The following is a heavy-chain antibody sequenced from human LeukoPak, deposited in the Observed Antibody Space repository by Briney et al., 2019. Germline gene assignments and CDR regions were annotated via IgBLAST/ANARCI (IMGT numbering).Heavy chain of an antibody. D-gene: IGHD3-10*01. CDR2: MNPNSGNT. V-gene: IGHV1-8*01. CDR3: ARVVYYGSGSPALGY. CDR1: GYTFTIYD. Sequence: RASVSVSFRASGYTFTIYDINWVRQATGQGLEWMGWMNPNSGNTGYAQKFQGRVTMTRNTSISTAYMELSSLRSEDTAVYYCARVVYYGSGSPALGYWGQGTLVTVSS. J-gene: IGHJ4*02.